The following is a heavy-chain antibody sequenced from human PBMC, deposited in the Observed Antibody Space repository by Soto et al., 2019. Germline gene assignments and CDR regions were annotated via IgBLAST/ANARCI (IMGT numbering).Heavy chain of an antibody. CDR1: GYTFTSYG. Sequence: ASVKVSCKASGYTFTSYGISWVRQAPGQGLEWMGWISAYNGNTNYAQKLQGRVTMTTDTSTSTAYMELSSLRSEDTAVYYCALGDIVVVPAAILPPGYFDYWGKGTRVTVPS. J-gene: IGHJ4*02. CDR3: ALGDIVVVPAAILPPGYFDY. D-gene: IGHD2-2*01. V-gene: IGHV1-18*04. CDR2: ISAYNGNT.